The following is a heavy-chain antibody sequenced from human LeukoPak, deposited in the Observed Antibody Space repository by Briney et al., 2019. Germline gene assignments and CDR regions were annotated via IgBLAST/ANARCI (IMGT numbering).Heavy chain of an antibody. Sequence: GGSLRLSCAASGFTFSSYSMNWVRQAPGKGLEWVSYISSSSSTIYYADSVKGRFTISRDNAKNSLYLQMNSLRAEDTAVYYCARVKIDCSSTSCYRPSGFDYWGQGTLVTVSS. CDR3: ARVKIDCSSTSCYRPSGFDY. CDR1: GFTFSSYS. J-gene: IGHJ4*02. D-gene: IGHD2-2*01. CDR2: ISSSSSTI. V-gene: IGHV3-48*01.